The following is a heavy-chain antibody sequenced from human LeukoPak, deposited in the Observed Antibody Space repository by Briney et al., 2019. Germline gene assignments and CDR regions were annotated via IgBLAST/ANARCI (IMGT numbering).Heavy chain of an antibody. D-gene: IGHD2/OR15-2a*01. CDR3: ARVNFREYRGYTWFGP. V-gene: IGHV3-49*03. Sequence: GGSLRLSCKGSAVTFGDFAVTWFRQAPGKRLEWVGFVRTKTHGGAPETAASVKGRFNVSRDDSEGIAYLQMTSLRAEDTAMYYCARVNFREYRGYTWFGPWGQGTLVTVSS. CDR1: AVTFGDFA. J-gene: IGHJ5*02. CDR2: VRTKTHGGAP.